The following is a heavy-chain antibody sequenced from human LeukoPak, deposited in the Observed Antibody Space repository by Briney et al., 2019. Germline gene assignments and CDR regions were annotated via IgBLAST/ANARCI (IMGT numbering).Heavy chain of an antibody. Sequence: RHAPGKGLEWVSGISYNSDTIAYADSVKGRFTISRDNAKNSLYLQMNSLRAEDTALYYCAKDYCGGDCYSGWYFDLWGRGTLVTVSS. CDR2: ISYNSDTI. CDR3: AKDYCGGDCYSGWYFDL. J-gene: IGHJ2*01. V-gene: IGHV3-9*01. D-gene: IGHD2-21*02.